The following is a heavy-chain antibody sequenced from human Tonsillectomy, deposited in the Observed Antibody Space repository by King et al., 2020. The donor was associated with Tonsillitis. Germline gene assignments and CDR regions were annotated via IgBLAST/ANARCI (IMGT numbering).Heavy chain of an antibody. Sequence: VQLVESGGGVVQPGRSLRLSCAASGFTFSSYGMHWVRQAPGKGLEWVAVISYDGSNKYYADSVKGRFTISRDNSKNTLYLQMNSLRAEDTAVYYCATHLRMITFGGVIVYWGQGTLVTVSS. CDR1: GFTFSSYG. CDR3: ATHLRMITFGGVIVY. J-gene: IGHJ4*02. CDR2: ISYDGSNK. D-gene: IGHD3-16*02. V-gene: IGHV3-30*03.